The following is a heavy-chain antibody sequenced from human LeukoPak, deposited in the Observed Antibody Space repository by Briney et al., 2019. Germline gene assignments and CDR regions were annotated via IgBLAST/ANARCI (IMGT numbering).Heavy chain of an antibody. J-gene: IGHJ4*02. CDR1: GFTFSSYS. V-gene: IGHV3-48*01. CDR3: ARDPLGIVGATPGY. Sequence: EGSLRLSCAASGFTFSSYSMNWVRQAPGKGLEWLSYISSSSSTISYADSVRGRFTISRDNAKNSLYLQMNSLGAEDTAVYYCARDPLGIVGATPGYWGQGTLVTVSS. D-gene: IGHD1-26*01. CDR2: ISSSSSTI.